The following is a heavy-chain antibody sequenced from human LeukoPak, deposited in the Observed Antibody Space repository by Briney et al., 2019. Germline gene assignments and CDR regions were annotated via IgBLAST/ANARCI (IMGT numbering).Heavy chain of an antibody. V-gene: IGHV3-21*01. Sequence: NPRGSLRLSCAASGFTFSSYSMNWVRQAPGKGLEWVSSISSSSSYIYYADSVKGRFTISRDNAKNSLYLQMNSLRAEDTAVYYCASKGYGDYPFDYWGQGTLVTVSS. J-gene: IGHJ4*02. CDR1: GFTFSSYS. CDR3: ASKGYGDYPFDY. CDR2: ISSSSSYI. D-gene: IGHD4-17*01.